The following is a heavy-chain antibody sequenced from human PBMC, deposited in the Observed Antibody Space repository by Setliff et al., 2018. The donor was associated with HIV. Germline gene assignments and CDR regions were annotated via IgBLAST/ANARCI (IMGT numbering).Heavy chain of an antibody. CDR2: TNRDGTNA. CDR1: GFTFSSYW. CDR3: LKGVVATFFYYMDV. Sequence: GGSLRLSCAASGFTFSSYWMHWVRQAPGKGLVWVSRTNRDGTNAEYLDSVKGRFTISRDNSERTVYLEMNGVRVEDTAVYYCLKGVVATFFYYMDVWGKGTTVTVSS. D-gene: IGHD3-3*01. J-gene: IGHJ6*03. V-gene: IGHV3-74*01.